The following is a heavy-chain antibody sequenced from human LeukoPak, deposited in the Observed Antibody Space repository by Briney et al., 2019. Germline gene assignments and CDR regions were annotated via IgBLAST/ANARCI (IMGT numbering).Heavy chain of an antibody. CDR3: AKLLCSSTSCFRDY. CDR1: GFTFSNYG. CDR2: ISYDGSKK. Sequence: GGSLRLSCAASGFTFSNYGMHWVRQAPGKGLEWVAVISYDGSKKYYADSVKGRFTISRDNSKNTLYLQMNSLRAEDTAVYYCAKLLCSSTSCFRDYWGQGTLVTVSS. D-gene: IGHD2-2*01. J-gene: IGHJ4*02. V-gene: IGHV3-30*18.